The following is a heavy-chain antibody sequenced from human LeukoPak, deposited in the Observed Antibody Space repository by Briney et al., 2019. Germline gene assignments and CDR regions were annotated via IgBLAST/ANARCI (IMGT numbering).Heavy chain of an antibody. D-gene: IGHD6-13*01. CDR2: IYYSGST. CDR1: GGSISSYY. J-gene: IGHJ6*03. V-gene: IGHV4-59*01. Sequence: PSETLSLTCTVSGGSISSYYWSWIRQPPGKGLEWIGYIYYSGSTNYNPSLKSRVTISVATSKTLFSLKLRSVTAADTAVYYCARTTEAHSWRTRYYDYYMDVWGKGTTVTVSS. CDR3: ARTTEAHSWRTRYYDYYMDV.